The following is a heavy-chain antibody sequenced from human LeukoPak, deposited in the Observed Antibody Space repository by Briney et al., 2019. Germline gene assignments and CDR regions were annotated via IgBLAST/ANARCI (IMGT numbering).Heavy chain of an antibody. Sequence: SETLSLTCSVSGGSRSSYYWSWIPQSAGKELEWIGRIYSSGNTHYNPSLKSRVTMSVDTSKNHFSLKLSSVTAADTAVYYCARDATFCGGDSYDTTYYCYYMDVWGKGTAVTVSS. J-gene: IGHJ6*03. CDR3: ARDATFCGGDSYDTTYYCYYMDV. D-gene: IGHD2-21*01. CDR1: GGSRSSYY. CDR2: IYSSGNT. V-gene: IGHV4-4*07.